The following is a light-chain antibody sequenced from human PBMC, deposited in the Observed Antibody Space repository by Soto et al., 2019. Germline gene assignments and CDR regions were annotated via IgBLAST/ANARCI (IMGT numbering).Light chain of an antibody. CDR2: GAS. V-gene: IGKV3-20*01. CDR3: QEYDGAPPIT. Sequence: IGLSQSAATLSLTTGERATLSCRAGQNIGTSLAWYQQKPGQAPRLLIYGASSRATGIPDRFSGSGSGTDFTLTISRLEPEDFAVYYCQEYDGAPPITFGLGTLLEIK. J-gene: IGKJ5*01. CDR1: QNIGTS.